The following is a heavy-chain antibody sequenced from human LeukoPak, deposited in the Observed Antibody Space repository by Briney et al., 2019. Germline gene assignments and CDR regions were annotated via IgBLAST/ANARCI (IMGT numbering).Heavy chain of an antibody. CDR3: ARDLGIDRFDC. D-gene: IGHD1-26*01. J-gene: IGHJ4*02. CDR1: GFTFSNYW. Sequence: GGSLRLSCAASGFTFSNYWMSWVRQAPGKGLEWVANIKQDGSEKYYVDSVKGRFTVSRDNAQNSLYLQMNSVRGEDTAIYYCARDLGIDRFDCWGQGSLVTVSS. V-gene: IGHV3-7*01. CDR2: IKQDGSEK.